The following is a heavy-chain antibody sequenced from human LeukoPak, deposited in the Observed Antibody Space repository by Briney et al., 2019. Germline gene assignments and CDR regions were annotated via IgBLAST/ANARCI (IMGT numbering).Heavy chain of an antibody. CDR2: IYPGDSDT. J-gene: IGHJ4*02. V-gene: IGHV5-51*01. Sequence: GESLKISCKASGYTFSTYWIGWVRQLPGKGLEWMGIIYPGDSDTRYSPSFQGQVTISADKSISTAYLQWSSLKASDTAMYYCATPLTGRAHWGQGTLVTVSS. CDR3: ATPLTGRAH. CDR1: GYTFSTYW. D-gene: IGHD3-9*01.